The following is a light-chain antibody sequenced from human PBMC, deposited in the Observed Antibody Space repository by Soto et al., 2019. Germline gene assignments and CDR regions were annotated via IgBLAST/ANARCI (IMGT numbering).Light chain of an antibody. J-gene: IGLJ3*02. V-gene: IGLV1-40*01. CDR3: QSYDSSLSGWV. CDR2: GNS. CDR1: SSNIWAGYD. Sequence: QSVLTQPPSVSGAPGQRVTISCTGSSSNIWAGYDVHWYQQLPGTAPKLLISGNSNRPSGVPDRFSGSKSGTSASLAITGLXXXXXXDXYCQSYDSSLSGWVFGGGTTLTVL.